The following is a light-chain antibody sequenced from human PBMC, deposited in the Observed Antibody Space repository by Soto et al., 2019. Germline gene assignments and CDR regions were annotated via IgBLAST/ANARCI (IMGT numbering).Light chain of an antibody. J-gene: IGKJ5*01. CDR2: DAS. CDR3: QQYYTYAT. Sequence: IQLTQSPSTLSAAVGESVTITCRASQKIRNLLAWYQQKPGRAPKPLIFDASTLRTGVPSRFSGSGSGSEFNSTITGLQPDDFATYFCQQYYTYATFGHGTRVEIK. CDR1: QKIRNL. V-gene: IGKV1-5*01.